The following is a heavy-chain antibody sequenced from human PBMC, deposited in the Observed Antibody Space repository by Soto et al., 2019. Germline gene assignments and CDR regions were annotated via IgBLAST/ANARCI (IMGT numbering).Heavy chain of an antibody. CDR2: IDFSGST. J-gene: IGHJ4*02. V-gene: IGHV4-59*01. CDR3: PTGGSGGKWRSYIDY. CDR1: DASISGYY. Sequence: SHTCSVADASISGYYWSWIRKPPGKELEWIGYIDFSGSTNYNPSLKSRVAMSVDTSKNQFSLELRSVIAADTAVYFCPTGGSGGKWRSYIDYWGQGTEVTVSP. D-gene: IGHD6-19*01.